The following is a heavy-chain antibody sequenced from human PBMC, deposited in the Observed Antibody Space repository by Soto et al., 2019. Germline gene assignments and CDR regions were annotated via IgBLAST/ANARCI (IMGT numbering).Heavy chain of an antibody. V-gene: IGHV2-5*02. CDR3: AHKFPKSLSHSSGWFRAFDM. Sequence: QITLKESGPTLVKPTQTLTLTCTFSGFSLSTSGVGVGWIRQPPGKALEWLALIYWDDDKRYSPSLKSRLTITKDTSKNPVVLKMTNMDPVDTATYYCAHKFPKSLSHSSGWFRAFDMWGQGTMVTVSS. CDR1: GFSLSTSGVG. J-gene: IGHJ3*02. CDR2: IYWDDDK. D-gene: IGHD6-19*01.